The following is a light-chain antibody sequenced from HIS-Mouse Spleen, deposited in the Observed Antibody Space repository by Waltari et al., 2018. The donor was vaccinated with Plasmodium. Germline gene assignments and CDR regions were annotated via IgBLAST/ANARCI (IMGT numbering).Light chain of an antibody. CDR1: RTAVGRYNF. J-gene: IGLJ1*01. CDR3: CSYAGSSTYV. V-gene: IGLV2-23*01. CDR2: EGS. Sequence: QSALTQPASVSGSPGQSITISCSGTRTAVGRYNFRSWYQQHPGKAPKLMIYEGSKRPSGVSNRFSGSKSGNTASLTISGLQAEDEADYYCCSYAGSSTYVFGTGTKVTVL.